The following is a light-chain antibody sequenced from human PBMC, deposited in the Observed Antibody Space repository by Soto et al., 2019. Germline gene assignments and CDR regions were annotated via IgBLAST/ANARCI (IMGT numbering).Light chain of an antibody. CDR2: GAS. CDR1: QSVSSN. Sequence: EIVMTQSPATLSLSPGERATLSCRASQSVSSNLAWYQQKPGQAPRLLIYGASTRATGIPARFSGSGSGTEFTLAITSLQSEDFAVYCCQQYNGWPTFGPGTKVDV. J-gene: IGKJ3*01. V-gene: IGKV3-15*01. CDR3: QQYNGWPT.